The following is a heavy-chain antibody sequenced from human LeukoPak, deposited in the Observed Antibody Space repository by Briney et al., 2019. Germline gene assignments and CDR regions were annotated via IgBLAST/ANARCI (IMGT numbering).Heavy chain of an antibody. D-gene: IGHD3-3*01. CDR2: IYSSGNT. V-gene: IGHV4-59*01. CDR3: ARGVVITGLDY. J-gene: IGHJ4*02. CDR1: GGFISSYY. Sequence: SETLSLTCTVSGGFISSYYWNWIRQTPGKGLEWIGSIYSSGNTNYNPSLKSRDTISVDTSKNQFSLMLTSVTAADTAVYYCARGVVITGLDYWGQGTLVTVSS.